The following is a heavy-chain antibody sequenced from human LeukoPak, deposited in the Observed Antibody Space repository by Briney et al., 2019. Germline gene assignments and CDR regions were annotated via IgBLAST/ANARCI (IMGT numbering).Heavy chain of an antibody. V-gene: IGHV3-49*04. D-gene: IGHD3-3*01. CDR1: GFTFGDYA. CDR2: IRSKAYGGTT. J-gene: IGHJ4*02. Sequence: GGSLRLSCRVSGFTFGDYAMSWVRQAPGRGLEWVGFIRSKAYGGTTEYAASVKGRFTTSRDDSKSIAYLQMNSLKTEDTAVYYCTRGGEYDFWSGYYLGYWGQGTLVTVSS. CDR3: TRGGEYDFWSGYYLGY.